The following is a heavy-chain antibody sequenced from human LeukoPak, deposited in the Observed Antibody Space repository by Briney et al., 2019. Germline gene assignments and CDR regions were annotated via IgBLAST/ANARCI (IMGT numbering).Heavy chain of an antibody. Sequence: SETLSLTCTVSGGSISSNAYYWAWIRQPPGKGLEWIGEIYHSGSTNYNPSLKSRVTISVDKSKNQFSLKLSSVTAADTAVYYCARYVGDYDFWSGYYWPYYYYGMDVWGQGTTVTVSS. CDR2: IYHSGST. V-gene: IGHV4-39*07. D-gene: IGHD3-3*01. CDR3: ARYVGDYDFWSGYYWPYYYYGMDV. J-gene: IGHJ6*02. CDR1: GGSISSNAYY.